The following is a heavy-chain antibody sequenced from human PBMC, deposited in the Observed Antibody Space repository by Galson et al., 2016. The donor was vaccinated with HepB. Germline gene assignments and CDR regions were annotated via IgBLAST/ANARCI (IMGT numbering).Heavy chain of an antibody. Sequence: CAISGDSVSSNNAAWSWVRQSPSTGREWLGRTYNRFKWHNEYAESVRSRITITQDTARNQFTLLLNSVTPEDSAVDFCARDHGDYTRRHGGQQDYYGMDVWGQGTTVTVSS. CDR3: ARDHGDYTRRHGGQQDYYGMDV. CDR2: TYNRFKWHN. CDR1: GDSVSSNNAA. V-gene: IGHV6-1*01. D-gene: IGHD4-17*01. J-gene: IGHJ6*02.